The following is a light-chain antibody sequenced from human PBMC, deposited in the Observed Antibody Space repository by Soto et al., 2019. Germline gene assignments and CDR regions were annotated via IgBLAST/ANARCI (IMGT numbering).Light chain of an antibody. CDR1: SSDVGAYGY. J-gene: IGLJ2*01. V-gene: IGLV2-14*01. CDR2: EVS. CDR3: SSYTTSSTVV. Sequence: QSALTQPASVSGSPGQSITISCTGTSSDVGAYGYVSWYQQHPGKAPKLMIYEVSYRPSGVSNRFSGSKSGNAASLTISGLQAEYEAEYYCSSYTTSSTVVFGGGTKLTVL.